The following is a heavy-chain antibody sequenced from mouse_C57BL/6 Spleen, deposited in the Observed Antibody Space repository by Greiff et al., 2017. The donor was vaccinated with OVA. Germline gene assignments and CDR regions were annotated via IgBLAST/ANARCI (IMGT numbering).Heavy chain of an antibody. CDR3: ARYPITTVVDWYFDV. CDR1: GYTFTSYW. J-gene: IGHJ1*03. V-gene: IGHV1-52*01. Sequence: QVQLQQSGAELVRPGSSVKLSCKASGYTFTSYWMHWVKQRPIQGLEWIGNIDPSDSETHYNQKFKDKATLTVDKSSSTAYMQLSSLTSEDSAVYYCARYPITTVVDWYFDVWGTGTTVTVSS. D-gene: IGHD1-1*01. CDR2: IDPSDSET.